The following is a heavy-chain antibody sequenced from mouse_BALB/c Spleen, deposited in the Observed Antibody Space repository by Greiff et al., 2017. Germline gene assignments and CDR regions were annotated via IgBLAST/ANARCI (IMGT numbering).Heavy chain of an antibody. V-gene: IGHV5-17*02. CDR2: ISSGSSTI. CDR1: GFTFSSFG. J-gene: IGHJ4*01. CDR3: ARKGDGNSYYYAMDY. D-gene: IGHD2-1*01. Sequence: EVKLVESGGGLVQPGGSRKLSCAASGFTFSSFGMHWVRQAPEKGLEWVAYISSGSSTIYYADTVKGRFTISRDNPKNTLFLQMTSLRSEDTAMYYCARKGDGNSYYYAMDYWGQGTSVTVSS.